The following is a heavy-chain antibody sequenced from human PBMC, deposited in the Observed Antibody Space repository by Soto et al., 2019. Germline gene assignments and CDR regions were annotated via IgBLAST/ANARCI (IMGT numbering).Heavy chain of an antibody. CDR2: ISGSDGST. CDR3: AFWPHTTTTTWWGPFDY. J-gene: IGHJ4*02. CDR1: GFTFSGCG. D-gene: IGHD1-1*01. V-gene: IGHV3-23*01. Sequence: EVQVLESGGGLVQPGGSLRLSCTVSGFTFSGCGVSWVRQAPGKGLEWVSGISGSDGSTYYADSVKGRFTISRDDSKNTVYLQMSSLRAEDTAVYSCAFWPHTTTTTWWGPFDYWGQGTLVTVSS.